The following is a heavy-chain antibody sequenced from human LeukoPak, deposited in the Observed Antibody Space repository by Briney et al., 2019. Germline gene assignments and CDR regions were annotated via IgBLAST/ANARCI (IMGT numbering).Heavy chain of an antibody. CDR1: GFTFSSYA. CDR3: ARERGYCSGGSCYFWGMDV. Sequence: PGGSLRLSCAASGFTFSSYAMHWVRQAPGKGLEWMAVISYDGSNKYYADSVKGRFTISRDNSKNTLYLQMNSLRAEDTAVYYCARERGYCSGGSCYFWGMDVWGQGTTVTVSS. D-gene: IGHD2-15*01. J-gene: IGHJ6*02. CDR2: ISYDGSNK. V-gene: IGHV3-30-3*01.